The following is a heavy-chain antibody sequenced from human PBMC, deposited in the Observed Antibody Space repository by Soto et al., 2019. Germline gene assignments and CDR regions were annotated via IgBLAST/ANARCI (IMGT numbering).Heavy chain of an antibody. J-gene: IGHJ4*02. Sequence: QVQLVESGGGVVQPGRSLRLSCAASGFTFSTYTMHWVRQAPGKGLEWVADISYDGINKYFADSVKGRFTISRDNSKNTLYLQMNSLRADDTAVYYCAKAARGYTSGWYEYYFDSWGQGTLVTVSS. CDR2: ISYDGINK. CDR1: GFTFSTYT. V-gene: IGHV3-30-3*01. CDR3: AKAARGYTSGWYEYYFDS. D-gene: IGHD6-19*01.